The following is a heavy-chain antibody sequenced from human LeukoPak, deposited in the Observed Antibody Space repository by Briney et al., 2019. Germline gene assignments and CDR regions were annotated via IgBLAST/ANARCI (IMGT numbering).Heavy chain of an antibody. Sequence: SVKVSCKASGGTFSSYAISWVRQAPGQGLEWMGRIIPILGIANYAQKFQGRVTITADKSTSTAYMELSSLRSEHTAVYYCARDRDSSGWYERGGFDYWGQGTLVTVSS. CDR3: ARDRDSSGWYERGGFDY. CDR2: IIPILGIA. V-gene: IGHV1-69*04. J-gene: IGHJ4*02. CDR1: GGTFSSYA. D-gene: IGHD6-19*01.